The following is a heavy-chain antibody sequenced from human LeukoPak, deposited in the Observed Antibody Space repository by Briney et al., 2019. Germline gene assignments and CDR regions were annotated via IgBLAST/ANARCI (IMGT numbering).Heavy chain of an antibody. CDR1: GYSFTAYF. J-gene: IGHJ4*02. CDR2: IIPIFGTA. D-gene: IGHD3-22*01. CDR3: ARVGDSSGYYGY. Sequence: SVKVSCKTSGYSFTAYFMHWVRLAPGQGLEWMGGIIPIFGTANYAQKFQGRVTITADESTSTAYMELSSLRSEDTAVYYCARVGDSSGYYGYWGQGTLVTVSS. V-gene: IGHV1-69*13.